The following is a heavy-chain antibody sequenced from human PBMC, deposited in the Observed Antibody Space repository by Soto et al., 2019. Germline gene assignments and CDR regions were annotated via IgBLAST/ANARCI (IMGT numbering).Heavy chain of an antibody. Sequence: GGLLRLSCAASGFTFCSYAVSRVPQAPGKGLEWVSAISGSGGSTYYADSVKGRFTISRDNSKNTLYLQMNSLRAEDTAVYYCAKSLVYAISEQDYWGQGTLVTVSS. D-gene: IGHD2-8*01. CDR3: AKSLVYAISEQDY. J-gene: IGHJ4*02. CDR2: ISGSGGST. CDR1: GFTFCSYA. V-gene: IGHV3-23*01.